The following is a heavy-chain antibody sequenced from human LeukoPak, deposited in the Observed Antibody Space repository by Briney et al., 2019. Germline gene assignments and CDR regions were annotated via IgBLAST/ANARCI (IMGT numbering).Heavy chain of an antibody. CDR2: ISAYNGNT. CDR3: ARGSPPRVYYDRSGYYSYYFDY. V-gene: IGHV1-18*01. D-gene: IGHD3-22*01. J-gene: IGHJ4*02. CDR1: GYTFTSYG. Sequence: ASVKVSCKASGYTFTSYGISWVRQAPGQGLEWMGWISAYNGNTNYAQKLQGRVTMTTNTSTSTAYMELRSLRSDDTAVYYCARGSPPRVYYDRSGYYSYYFDYWGQGTLVTVSS.